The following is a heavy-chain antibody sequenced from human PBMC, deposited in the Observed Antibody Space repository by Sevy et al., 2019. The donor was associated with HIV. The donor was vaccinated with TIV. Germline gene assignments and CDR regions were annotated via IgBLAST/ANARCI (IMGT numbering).Heavy chain of an antibody. Sequence: GESLKISCTGSGFTFGDYAMSWFRQAPGMGPEWVGFIRSKDYGGATEYAASVKGRFTISRDDSKSIADLQMNSLKTEDTAVYYCTRGYYYDSSGYSDYWGQGTLVTVSS. CDR1: GFTFGDYA. CDR2: IRSKDYGGAT. J-gene: IGHJ4*02. CDR3: TRGYYYDSSGYSDY. V-gene: IGHV3-49*03. D-gene: IGHD3-22*01.